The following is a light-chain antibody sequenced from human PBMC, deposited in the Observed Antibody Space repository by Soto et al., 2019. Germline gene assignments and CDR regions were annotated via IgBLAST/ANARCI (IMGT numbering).Light chain of an antibody. J-gene: IGLJ3*02. CDR3: DTWDDTLNGRV. V-gene: IGLV1-44*01. CDR1: SSNIGSNS. CDR2: SDN. Sequence: QSVLTQPPSASGTPGQRVTISCSGSSSNIGSNSVNWYHQVAGTTPKLLIHSDNQRPSGVPDRFSGSKSGTSASLAISGLQYGDEADYYCDTWDDTLNGRVFGGGTKLTVL.